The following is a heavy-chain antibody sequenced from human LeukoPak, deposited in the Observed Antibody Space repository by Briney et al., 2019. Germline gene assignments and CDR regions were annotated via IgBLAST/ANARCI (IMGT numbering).Heavy chain of an antibody. Sequence: GGSLRLSCAASGLSFSSYWMHWVRQVPGKGLVWVSFIKSDERTTAYADSVKGRFSISRDNAKNTLDLQMNSLRAEDTAVYYCARDYYGGWGQGTLVTVSS. CDR1: GLSFSSYW. V-gene: IGHV3-74*01. CDR3: ARDYYGG. D-gene: IGHD3-22*01. J-gene: IGHJ4*02. CDR2: IKSDERTT.